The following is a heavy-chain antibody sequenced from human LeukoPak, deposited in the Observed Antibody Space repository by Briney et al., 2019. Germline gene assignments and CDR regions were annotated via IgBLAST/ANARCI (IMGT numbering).Heavy chain of an antibody. CDR3: AKVGQQLVDYFDY. D-gene: IGHD6-13*01. Sequence: GGSLRLSCAASGFTFRSYAMSWVRQAPGKGLEWVSAISGSGGSTDYADSVKGRFTTSRDNSKNTVYLQMNSLRAEDTAVYYCAKVGQQLVDYFDYWGQGTLVTVSS. J-gene: IGHJ4*02. CDR1: GFTFRSYA. V-gene: IGHV3-23*01. CDR2: ISGSGGST.